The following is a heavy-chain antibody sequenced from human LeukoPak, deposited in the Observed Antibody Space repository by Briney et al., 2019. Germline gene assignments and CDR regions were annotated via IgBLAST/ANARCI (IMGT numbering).Heavy chain of an antibody. D-gene: IGHD6-13*01. Sequence: GGSLRLSCAASGFTVSSNYMSWVRQAPGKGLEWVSVIYSGGSTNYADSVEGRFTISRDNSKNTLYLQMNSLRAEDTAVYYCARDSNMAAAGIAFDIWGQGTMVTVSS. J-gene: IGHJ3*02. CDR2: IYSGGST. V-gene: IGHV3-66*01. CDR1: GFTVSSNY. CDR3: ARDSNMAAAGIAFDI.